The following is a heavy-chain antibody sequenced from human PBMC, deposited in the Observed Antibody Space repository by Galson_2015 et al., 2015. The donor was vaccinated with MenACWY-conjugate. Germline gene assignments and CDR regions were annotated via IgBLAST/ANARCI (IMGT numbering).Heavy chain of an antibody. CDR1: GFTFNNYW. D-gene: IGHD1-1*01. CDR3: ARDNNWSFDS. CDR2: IKADGSSS. Sequence: CAASGFTFNNYWMHWVRQPPGKGLEWISYIKADGSSSNYADSVKGRFTISTDNAKNMVYLQMDGLGDEDTAVYFCARDNNWSFDSWGQGTLVTVSS. V-gene: IGHV3-74*01. J-gene: IGHJ4*02.